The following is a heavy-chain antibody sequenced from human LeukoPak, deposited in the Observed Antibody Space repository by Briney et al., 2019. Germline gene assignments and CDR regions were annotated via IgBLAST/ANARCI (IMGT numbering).Heavy chain of an antibody. J-gene: IGHJ4*02. V-gene: IGHV1-24*01. CDR3: ATVSSFDSNFYSYF. Sequence: GASVKLSCEVSGYTLTQLVIHWVRQAPGEGLEWMGGFDPENGEMIYAQKFQGRVTMSEDTSTDTAYMDLSSLRSEDTAIYYCATVSSFDSNFYSYFWGQGTLVTVSS. CDR2: FDPENGEM. D-gene: IGHD3-22*01. CDR1: GYTLTQLV.